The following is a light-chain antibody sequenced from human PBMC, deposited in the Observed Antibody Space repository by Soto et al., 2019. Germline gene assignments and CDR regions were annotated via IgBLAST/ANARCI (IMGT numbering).Light chain of an antibody. J-gene: IGKJ4*01. V-gene: IGKV1-5*03. CDR1: QSISSW. Sequence: DIQMTQSPSTLSASVGDRVTITCRASQSISSWLAWYQHKPGKAPKLLIYEASSLESGVPSRFSGSGSGTEFTLTISSLQPDDFATYFCQLYNNYPLTFGGGPKVEIK. CDR3: QLYNNYPLT. CDR2: EAS.